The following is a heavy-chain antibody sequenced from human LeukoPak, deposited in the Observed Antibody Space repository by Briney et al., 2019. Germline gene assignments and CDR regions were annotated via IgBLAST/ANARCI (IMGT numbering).Heavy chain of an antibody. CDR3: ARDYSASGSHDS. J-gene: IGHJ4*02. Sequence: PGGSLRLSCAASEFTFSLYWMSWVRQAPGKGLEWLANINQDGSEKYYVDSVKGRFTISRDNAKNSLYLQMNTLRAEDTALYYCARDYSASGSHDSWGQGTLITVSS. CDR1: EFTFSLYW. D-gene: IGHD3-10*01. V-gene: IGHV3-7*04. CDR2: INQDGSEK.